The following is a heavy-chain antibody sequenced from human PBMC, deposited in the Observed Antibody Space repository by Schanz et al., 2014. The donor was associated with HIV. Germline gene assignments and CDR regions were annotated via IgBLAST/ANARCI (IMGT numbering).Heavy chain of an antibody. V-gene: IGHV3-48*04. D-gene: IGHD5-18*01. Sequence: EVQLLESGGGLVQPGGSLRLSCAASGFTFSSYAMSWVRQAPGKGLEWVSYISDTGTTTYYADSVNGRFTISRDNAKNALYLQMSNLRADDTAVYHCATSIYTYGKGNFDYWGQGSLVSVSS. J-gene: IGHJ4*02. CDR1: GFTFSSYA. CDR3: ATSIYTYGKGNFDY. CDR2: ISDTGTTT.